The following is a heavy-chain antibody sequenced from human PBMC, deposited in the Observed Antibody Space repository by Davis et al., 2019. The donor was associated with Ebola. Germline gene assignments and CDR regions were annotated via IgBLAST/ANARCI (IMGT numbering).Heavy chain of an antibody. D-gene: IGHD5-18*01. J-gene: IGHJ4*02. CDR1: GGSISSGGYY. V-gene: IGHV4-31*03. Sequence: LRLSCTVSGGSISSGGYYWSWIRQHPGKGLEWIGYIYDSGSTYYNPSLKSRVTISVDTSKNQFSLKLSSVTAADTAVYYCARLRGYSYGLIDYWGQGTLVTVSS. CDR3: ARLRGYSYGLIDY. CDR2: IYDSGST.